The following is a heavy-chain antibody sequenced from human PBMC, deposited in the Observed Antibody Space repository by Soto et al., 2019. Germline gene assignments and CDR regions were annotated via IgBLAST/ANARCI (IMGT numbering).Heavy chain of an antibody. J-gene: IGHJ3*02. CDR2: ISYSGRT. Sequence: QVQLQESGPGLVKPSQTLSLTCTVSGDSVSSGFHSLTWLRQHPGMVLEWIGNISYSGRTYYNPSLESRLSLSVDTSRNLFSLSLTSVTAADTAVYFCARHLGPRFIFGQDAFDIWGQGTLVTVSS. CDR3: ARHLGPRFIFGQDAFDI. CDR1: GDSVSSGFHS. V-gene: IGHV4-31*03. D-gene: IGHD3-3*02.